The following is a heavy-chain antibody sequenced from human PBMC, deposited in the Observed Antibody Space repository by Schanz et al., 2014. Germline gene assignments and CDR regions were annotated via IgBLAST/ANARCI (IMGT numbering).Heavy chain of an antibody. J-gene: IGHJ4*02. D-gene: IGHD2-2*01. CDR3: AKVAPAATYLDS. Sequence: DVQLVDSGGGLVQPGGSLRLSCAASGFTVSNSYIHWVRQAPGKGLEWVSTIYSSGSTYYADSVRGRFTISRDNAKNSLFLQMNSLSAEDTAVYYCAKVAPAATYLDSWGLGTLGTVSS. CDR1: GFTVSNSY. V-gene: IGHV3-53*01. CDR2: IYSSGST.